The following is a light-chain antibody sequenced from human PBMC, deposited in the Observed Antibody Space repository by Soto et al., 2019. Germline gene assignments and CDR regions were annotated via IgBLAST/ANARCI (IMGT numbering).Light chain of an antibody. CDR3: VVWYDSLRGWV. CDR2: RNN. V-gene: IGLV1-47*01. Sequence: QSVLTQPPSASGTPGQRVTISCSGSSSNVGVNFVYWHQQIPGTAPKLLIYRNNQRPSGVPDRFSGSKSGTSASLAISGLRTEDEADYHCVVWYDSLRGWVFGGGTMLTVL. J-gene: IGLJ3*02. CDR1: SSNVGVNF.